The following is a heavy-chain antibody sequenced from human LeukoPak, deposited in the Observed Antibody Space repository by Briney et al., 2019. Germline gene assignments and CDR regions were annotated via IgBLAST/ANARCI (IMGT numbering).Heavy chain of an antibody. Sequence: SGTLSLTCAVSGGSISNSNWWSWVRQPPGKGLEWIGEIYHSGSTNYNPSLKSRVTISVDKSKNQFSLKLSSVTAADTAVYYCASVGRSFDAFDIWGQGTMVTVSS. V-gene: IGHV4-4*02. D-gene: IGHD3-10*01. J-gene: IGHJ3*02. CDR1: GGSISNSNW. CDR3: ASVGRSFDAFDI. CDR2: IYHSGST.